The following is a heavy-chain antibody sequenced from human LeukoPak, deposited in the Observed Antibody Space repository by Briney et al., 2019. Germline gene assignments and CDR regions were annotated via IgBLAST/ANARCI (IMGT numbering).Heavy chain of an antibody. Sequence: GASVKVSCKASGYTFTGYYMHWVRQAPGQGRAWMGWINPNSGGTNYAQRFQGRVTMTRDTSISTAYMELSRLRSDDTAVYYCARDAARPGYYYYMDVWGKGTTVTVSS. CDR3: ARDAARPGYYYYMDV. CDR2: INPNSGGT. D-gene: IGHD6-6*01. V-gene: IGHV1-2*02. CDR1: GYTFTGYY. J-gene: IGHJ6*03.